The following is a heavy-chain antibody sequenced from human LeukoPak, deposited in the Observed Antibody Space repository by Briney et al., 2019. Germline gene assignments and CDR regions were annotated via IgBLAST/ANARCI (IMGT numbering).Heavy chain of an antibody. J-gene: IGHJ4*02. CDR3: VGGGSYYWAPDY. V-gene: IGHV4-28*06. Sequence: SDTLSLTCDVSGYAMTSSSWWGWIRQPPGKVLEWIGYIYYSGNTDYNPSLKSRVTMSIHTSNNQFSLKLTSVSALDTAVYYCVGGGSYYWAPDYWGQGTLVTVSS. CDR1: GYAMTSSSW. D-gene: IGHD3-10*01. CDR2: IYYSGNT.